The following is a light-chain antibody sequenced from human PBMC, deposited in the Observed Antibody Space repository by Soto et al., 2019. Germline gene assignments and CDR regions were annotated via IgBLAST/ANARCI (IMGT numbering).Light chain of an antibody. CDR3: QSWNT. Sequence: EIVMTQSPATLSVSPGERATRSCRASQSVSSNLAWYQQKPGQAPRLLIYGASTRATGIPARFSGSGSGTEFTLTISSLQSEDFAVYYCQSWNTFGQGTKLEIK. J-gene: IGKJ2*01. V-gene: IGKV3-15*01. CDR1: QSVSSN. CDR2: GAS.